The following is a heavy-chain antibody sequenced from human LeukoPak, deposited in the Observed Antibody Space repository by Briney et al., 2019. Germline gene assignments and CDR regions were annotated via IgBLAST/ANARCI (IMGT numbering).Heavy chain of an antibody. Sequence: PSETLSLTCTVSGGSISSDSYYWSWIRQPPGKGLEWIGYIYYSGSTNYNPSLKSRVTISVDTSKNQFSLKLSSVTAADTAVYYCARGGRGALTDYWGQGTLVTVSS. V-gene: IGHV4-61*01. CDR2: IYYSGST. J-gene: IGHJ4*02. CDR3: ARGGRGALTDY. CDR1: GGSISSDSYY. D-gene: IGHD1-14*01.